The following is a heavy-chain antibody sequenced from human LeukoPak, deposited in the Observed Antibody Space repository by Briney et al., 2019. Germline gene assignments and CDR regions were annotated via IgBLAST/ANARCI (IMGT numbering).Heavy chain of an antibody. Sequence: GGSLRLSCAASGFTVNSNYMSWVRQAPGEGLEWVSVLYSGGSTDNADSVKGRFTISRDNSKNTLYLQMNSLRAEDTAVYYCARDRSGYFDYWGQGTLVTVSS. V-gene: IGHV3-66*01. D-gene: IGHD3-3*01. CDR2: LYSGGST. CDR1: GFTVNSNY. J-gene: IGHJ4*02. CDR3: ARDRSGYFDY.